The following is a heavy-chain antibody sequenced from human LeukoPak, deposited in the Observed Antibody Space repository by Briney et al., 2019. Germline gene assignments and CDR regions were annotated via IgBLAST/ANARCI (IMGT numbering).Heavy chain of an antibody. V-gene: IGHV4-39*01. D-gene: IGHD3-3*01. CDR3: ARHKLPDFWSGHAPDAFDI. CDR1: GGSISSSSYY. CDR2: IYYSGST. J-gene: IGHJ3*02. Sequence: SETLSLTCTVSGGSISSSSYYWGWIRQPPGKGLEWIVSIYYSGSTYYNPSLKSRVTISVDTSKNQFSLKLSSVTAADTAVYYCARHKLPDFWSGHAPDAFDIWGQGTMVTVSS.